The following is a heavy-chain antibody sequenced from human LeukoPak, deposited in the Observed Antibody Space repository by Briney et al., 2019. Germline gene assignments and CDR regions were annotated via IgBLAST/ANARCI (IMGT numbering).Heavy chain of an antibody. CDR1: GGTFSSYA. V-gene: IGHV1-24*01. CDR3: ATDSVVVAATGAFGY. D-gene: IGHD2-15*01. J-gene: IGHJ4*02. Sequence: ASVKVSCKASGGTFSSYAISWVRQAPGKGLEWMGGFDPEDGETIYAQKFQGRVTMTEDTSTDTAYMELSSLRSEDTAVYYCATDSVVVAATGAFGYWGQGTLVTVSS. CDR2: FDPEDGET.